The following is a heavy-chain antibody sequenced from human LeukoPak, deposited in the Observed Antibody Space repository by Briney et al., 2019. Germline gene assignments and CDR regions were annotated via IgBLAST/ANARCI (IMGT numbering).Heavy chain of an antibody. CDR3: AKDRHDYVWGSYRYPVDY. J-gene: IGHJ4*02. D-gene: IGHD3-16*02. Sequence: GGPLRLSCAASGFTFSSYAMSWVRQAPGKGLEWVSAISGSGGSTYCADSVKGRFTISRDNSKNTLYLQMNSLRAEDTAVYYCAKDRHDYVWGSYRYPVDYWGQGTLVTVSS. CDR2: ISGSGGST. CDR1: GFTFSSYA. V-gene: IGHV3-23*01.